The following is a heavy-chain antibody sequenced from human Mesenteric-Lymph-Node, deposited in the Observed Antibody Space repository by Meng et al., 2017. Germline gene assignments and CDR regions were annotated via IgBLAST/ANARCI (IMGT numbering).Heavy chain of an antibody. J-gene: IGHJ4*02. CDR2: IIPIFGTA. CDR1: GGTFSSYA. CDR3: SSNIAVAGTEFDY. Sequence: SVKVSCKASGGTFSSYAISWVRQAPGQGLEWMGGIIPIFGTANYAQKFQGRVTITSDKSTSTAYMELIRLISDDTAVYYCSSNIAVAGTEFDYWGQGTTVTVSS. D-gene: IGHD6-19*01. V-gene: IGHV1-69*06.